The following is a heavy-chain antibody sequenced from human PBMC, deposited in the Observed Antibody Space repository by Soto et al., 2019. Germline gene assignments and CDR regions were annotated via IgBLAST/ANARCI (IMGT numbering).Heavy chain of an antibody. J-gene: IGHJ3*02. Sequence: GGSLRLSCAASGFTFSSYGMHWVRQAPGKGLEWVAVISYDGSNKYYADSVKGRFTISRDNSKNTLYLQMNSLRAEDTAVYYCAREPPYGLDAFDIWGQGTMVTVSS. CDR1: GFTFSSYG. D-gene: IGHD2-8*01. CDR3: AREPPYGLDAFDI. V-gene: IGHV3-30*03. CDR2: ISYDGSNK.